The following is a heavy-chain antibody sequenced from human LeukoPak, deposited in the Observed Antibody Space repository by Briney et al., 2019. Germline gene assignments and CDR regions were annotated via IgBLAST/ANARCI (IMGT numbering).Heavy chain of an antibody. CDR3: ARDRYDILTGYYFFDY. CDR2: IYSGGST. CDR1: GLTFSNYG. D-gene: IGHD3-9*01. J-gene: IGHJ4*02. Sequence: PGGSLRLSCAASGLTFSNYGMSWVRQAPGKGLEWVSVIYSGGSTYYADSVKGRFTISRDNSKNTLYLQMNSLRAEDTAVYYCARDRYDILTGYYFFDYWGQGTLVTVSS. V-gene: IGHV3-66*02.